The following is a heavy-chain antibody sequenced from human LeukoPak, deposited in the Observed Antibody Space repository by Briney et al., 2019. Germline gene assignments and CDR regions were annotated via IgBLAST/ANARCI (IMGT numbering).Heavy chain of an antibody. V-gene: IGHV4-59*01. CDR3: AREIRWFGEFGGLDYYYMDV. Sequence: SETLSLTCTVSGGSISSYYWSWIRQPPGKGLEWIGYIYYSGSTNYNPSLKSRVTISVGTSKNQFSLKLSSVTAADTAVYYCAREIRWFGEFGGLDYYYMDVWGKGTTVTVSS. CDR1: GGSISSYY. J-gene: IGHJ6*03. CDR2: IYYSGST. D-gene: IGHD3-10*01.